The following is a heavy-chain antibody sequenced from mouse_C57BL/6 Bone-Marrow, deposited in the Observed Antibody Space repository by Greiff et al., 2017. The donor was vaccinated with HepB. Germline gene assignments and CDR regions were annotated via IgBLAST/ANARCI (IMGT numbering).Heavy chain of an antibody. D-gene: IGHD1-1*01. CDR2: ISSGGSYT. CDR1: GFTFSSYG. J-gene: IGHJ1*03. CDR3: ARQANYYGSYWYFEV. Sequence: DVKLQESGGDLVKPGGSLKLSCAASGFTFSSYGMSWVRQTPDKRLEWVATISSGGSYTYYPDSVKGRVTISRDNAKNTLYLQMSSMKSEDTAMYYYARQANYYGSYWYFEVWGTGTTVTVSS. V-gene: IGHV5-6*02.